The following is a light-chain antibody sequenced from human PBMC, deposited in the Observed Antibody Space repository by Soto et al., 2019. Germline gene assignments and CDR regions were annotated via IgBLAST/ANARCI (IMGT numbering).Light chain of an antibody. CDR3: QHYGSSPPIT. J-gene: IGKJ5*01. CDR2: GAS. Sequence: EIVLTQSPGTLSLSPGERATLSCRASQSVTSSYLAWYEQKPGQAPRLLMSGASGRFTDIADRFSGSGSVTDFTLTISRLEPEDFAVYYCQHYGSSPPITFGQGTRLEIK. CDR1: QSVTSSY. V-gene: IGKV3-20*01.